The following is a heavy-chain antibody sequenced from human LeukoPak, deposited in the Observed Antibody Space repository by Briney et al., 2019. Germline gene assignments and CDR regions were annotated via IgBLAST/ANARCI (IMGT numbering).Heavy chain of an antibody. CDR2: IWYDGSNK. D-gene: IGHD3-22*01. CDR3: ARGLLDGSGYFED. J-gene: IGHJ4*02. V-gene: IGHV3-33*01. Sequence: GGSLRLSCAASGFTFRNYGMHWVRQAPGKGLEWVAVIWYDGSNKYYGDSVKGRFTISRDNSKSTMYLQMNSVTAEDTAVYYCARGLLDGSGYFEDWGQGTLVTVSS. CDR1: GFTFRNYG.